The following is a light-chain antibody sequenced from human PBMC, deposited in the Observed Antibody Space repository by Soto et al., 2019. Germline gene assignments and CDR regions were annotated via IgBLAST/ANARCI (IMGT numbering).Light chain of an antibody. V-gene: IGLV2-14*03. CDR1: SSDVGGFNY. CDR3: NSYTSSSTYV. CDR2: DVT. Sequence: QSALTQPASVSGSPGQSITISCTGTSSDVGGFNYVSWYQQHPGKAPKLMIYDVTNRPSGVSYRFSGSKSGNTASLTISGLHAEDVADYYCNSYTSSSTYVFGTGTKLTVL. J-gene: IGLJ1*01.